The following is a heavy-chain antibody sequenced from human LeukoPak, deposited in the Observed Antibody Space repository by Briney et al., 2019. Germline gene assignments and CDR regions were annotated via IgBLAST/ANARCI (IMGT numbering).Heavy chain of an antibody. D-gene: IGHD7-27*01. CDR3: ARGDVSVTREFDY. CDR1: GFTFSSYN. CDR2: IIPSSSYK. V-gene: IGHV3-21*01. J-gene: IGHJ4*02. Sequence: GGSLRLSYAASGFTFSSYNMTWVRKAPGKGLEWVSFIIPSSSYKYYADSVKGRFTISRDNAKSSLYLQMNSLRAEDTAVYYCARGDVSVTREFDYWGQGTLVTVSS.